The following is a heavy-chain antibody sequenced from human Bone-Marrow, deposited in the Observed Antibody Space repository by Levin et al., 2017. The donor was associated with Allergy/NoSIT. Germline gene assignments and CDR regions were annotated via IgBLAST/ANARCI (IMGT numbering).Heavy chain of an antibody. D-gene: IGHD2-21*01. CDR2: ISTAGNVT. Sequence: GESLKISCSASGFTFSSSAMHWVRQAPGKGLEYVSAISTAGNVTYYADPVKGRFTISRDNSKNTVYLQLSSLRVEDTAVYYCVKSIEWGQGTLVTVSS. CDR1: GFTFSSSA. CDR3: VKSIE. J-gene: IGHJ4*02. V-gene: IGHV3-64D*06.